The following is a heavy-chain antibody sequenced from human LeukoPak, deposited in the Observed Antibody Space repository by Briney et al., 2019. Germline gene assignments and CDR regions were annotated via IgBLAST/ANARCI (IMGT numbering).Heavy chain of an antibody. CDR2: ISAYNGNT. Sequence: ASVKVSCKASGYTFTSYGISWVRQAPGQGLEWMGWISAYNGNTNYAQKLQGRVTMTTDTSTSTAYMELRSLRSDDTAVYYCARGDIRGLAAATVSFDYWGQGTLVTVSS. V-gene: IGHV1-18*01. J-gene: IGHJ4*02. CDR3: ARGDIRGLAAATVSFDY. CDR1: GYTFTSYG. D-gene: IGHD6-13*01.